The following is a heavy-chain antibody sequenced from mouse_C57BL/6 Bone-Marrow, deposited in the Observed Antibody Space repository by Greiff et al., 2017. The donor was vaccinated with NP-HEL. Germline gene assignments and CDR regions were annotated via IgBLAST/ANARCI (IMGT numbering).Heavy chain of an antibody. J-gene: IGHJ3*01. CDR1: GYTFTDYN. Sequence: DVQLQESGPELVKPGASVKIPCKASGYTFTDYNMDWVKQSHGKSLEWIGDINPNNGGTSYNQKFKGKATLTVDKSSSTAYMELRSLTSEDSAVYYCARRATASSSPWFAYWGQGTLVTVSA. CDR2: INPNNGGT. CDR3: ARRATASSSPWFAY. V-gene: IGHV1-18*01. D-gene: IGHD1-1*01.